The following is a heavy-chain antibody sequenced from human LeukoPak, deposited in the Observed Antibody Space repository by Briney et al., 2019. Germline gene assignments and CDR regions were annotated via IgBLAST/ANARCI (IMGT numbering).Heavy chain of an antibody. J-gene: IGHJ6*03. V-gene: IGHV3-15*01. CDR2: IKSKTDGGTT. CDR3: TTHRYYYYYMDV. CDR1: GFTFSNAW. Sequence: GGSLRLSCAASGFTFSNAWMSWVRQAPGKGLEWVGRIKSKTDGGTTDYAAPVKGRFTISRDDSKNTRYLQMNGLKTEDTAVYYCTTHRYYYYYMDVWGKGTTVTVSS.